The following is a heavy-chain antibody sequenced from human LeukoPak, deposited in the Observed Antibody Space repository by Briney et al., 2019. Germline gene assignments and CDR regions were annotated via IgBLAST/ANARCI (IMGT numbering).Heavy chain of an antibody. D-gene: IGHD6-19*01. CDR2: INAGNGNT. Sequence: GASVKVSCKASGYTFTSYAMHWVRQAPGQRLEWMGWINAGNGNTKYSQKFQGRVTITRDTSASTAYMELSSLRSEDTAVYYCARATGPLSIAVAGTFPPLFDYWGQGTLVTVSS. CDR3: ARATGPLSIAVAGTFPPLFDY. J-gene: IGHJ4*02. V-gene: IGHV1-3*01. CDR1: GYTFTSYA.